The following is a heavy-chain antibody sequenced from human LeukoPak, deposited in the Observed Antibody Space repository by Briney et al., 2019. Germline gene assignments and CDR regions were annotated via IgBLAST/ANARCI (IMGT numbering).Heavy chain of an antibody. Sequence: SETLSLTCTVSGGSISSSSYYWGWIRQPPGKGLEWIGSIYYSGSTYYNPSLKSRVTISVDTSKNQFSLKLSSVTAADTAVYYCARLQAAMVTFLAFDIWGQGTMVTVSS. CDR1: GGSISSSSYY. V-gene: IGHV4-39*01. D-gene: IGHD5-18*01. J-gene: IGHJ3*02. CDR3: ARLQAAMVTFLAFDI. CDR2: IYYSGST.